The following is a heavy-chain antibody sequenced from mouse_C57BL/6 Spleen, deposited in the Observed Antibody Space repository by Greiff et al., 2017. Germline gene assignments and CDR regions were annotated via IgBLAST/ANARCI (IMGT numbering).Heavy chain of an antibody. D-gene: IGHD1-1*01. CDR3: ARFGTTVVNYFDY. CDR1: GFTFSSYG. Sequence: EVKVVESGGDLVKPGGSLKLSCAASGFTFSSYGMSWVRQTPDKRLEWVATISSGGSYTYYPDSVKGRLTISRDNAKNTLYLQMSSLKSEDTAMYYCARFGTTVVNYFDYWGQGTTLTVSS. J-gene: IGHJ2*01. V-gene: IGHV5-6*01. CDR2: ISSGGSYT.